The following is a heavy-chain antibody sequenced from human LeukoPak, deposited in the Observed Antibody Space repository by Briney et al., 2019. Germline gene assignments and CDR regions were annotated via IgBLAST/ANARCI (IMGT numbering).Heavy chain of an antibody. J-gene: IGHJ4*02. V-gene: IGHV3-53*01. CDR2: IYSGGST. D-gene: IGHD5-18*01. CDR1: GFTVSHNY. CDR3: AGGGASGYSYTYYFDY. Sequence: PGGSLRLSCAASGFTVSHNYMSWVRQAPGKGLEWISVIYSGGSTFYADSVKGRFTISRDNSKNTLYLQMNSLRAEDTAVYYCAGGGASGYSYTYYFDYWGQGTLVTVSS.